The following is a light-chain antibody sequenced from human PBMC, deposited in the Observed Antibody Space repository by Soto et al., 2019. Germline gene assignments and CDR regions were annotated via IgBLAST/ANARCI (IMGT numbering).Light chain of an antibody. CDR1: QSISSW. CDR3: QQYNSYSRT. CDR2: DAS. Sequence: DMQMTQCLTNLYASLGXKVTITCRASQSISSWLAWYQQKPGKAPKLLIYDASSLESGVPSRFSGSGSGTEFTLTISSLQPDDFATYYCQQYNSYSRTFGQGTKVDIK. J-gene: IGKJ1*01. V-gene: IGKV1-5*01.